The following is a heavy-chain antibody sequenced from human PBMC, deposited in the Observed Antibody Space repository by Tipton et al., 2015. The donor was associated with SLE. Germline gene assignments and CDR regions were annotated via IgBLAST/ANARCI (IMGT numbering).Heavy chain of an antibody. V-gene: IGHV3-23*01. J-gene: IGHJ4*02. D-gene: IGHD6-13*01. Sequence: SLRLSCAASGFTFSSYAMSWVRQAPGKGLEWVSAISGSGGSTYYADSVKGRFTISRDNSKNTLYLQMDSLRVEDTAVYYCAIFMAVAGFYWGQGTVVTVSS. CDR1: GFTFSSYA. CDR2: ISGSGGST. CDR3: AIFMAVAGFY.